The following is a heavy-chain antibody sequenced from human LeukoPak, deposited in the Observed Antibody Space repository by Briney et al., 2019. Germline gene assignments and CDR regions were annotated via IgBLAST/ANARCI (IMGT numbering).Heavy chain of an antibody. CDR3: AKYLSGYYYDSSGSFDY. Sequence: GGSLRLSCAATGITFDDYAMHWVRQAPGKGLEWVSGISWNSGSIGYADSVKGRFTISRDNAKNSLYLQMNSLRAEDTALYYCAKYLSGYYYDSSGSFDYWGQGTLVTVSS. CDR2: ISWNSGSI. J-gene: IGHJ4*02. D-gene: IGHD3-22*01. CDR1: GITFDDYA. V-gene: IGHV3-9*01.